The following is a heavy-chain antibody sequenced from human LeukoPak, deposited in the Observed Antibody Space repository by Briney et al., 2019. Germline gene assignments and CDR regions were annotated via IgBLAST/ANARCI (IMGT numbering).Heavy chain of an antibody. Sequence: GASVKVSCKASGYTFTSYYMHWVRQAPGQGLEWMGIINPSGGSTSYAQKFQGRVTMTRDKSTSTVYMELSSLTSDDTDVYYCARTYCAEDCSIRYFDYWGQGTLVTVSS. CDR2: INPSGGST. CDR1: GYTFTSYY. D-gene: IGHD2-21*02. CDR3: ARTYCAEDCSIRYFDY. J-gene: IGHJ4*02. V-gene: IGHV1-46*01.